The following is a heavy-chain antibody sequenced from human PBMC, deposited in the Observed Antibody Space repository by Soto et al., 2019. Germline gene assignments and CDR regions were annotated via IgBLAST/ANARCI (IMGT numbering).Heavy chain of an antibody. CDR3: ARGTRSSSWGESYPSYYYYYGMDV. D-gene: IGHD6-6*01. J-gene: IGHJ6*02. CDR2: IINSGRT. V-gene: IGHV4-34*01. Sequence: ETWSSTFAVHGASYCGSYWNWIRQPPGKGLEWIGEIINSGRTNYNPSLKSRVTISVDTYKNQFSRKLSSVTAAYTAVYYCARGTRSSSWGESYPSYYYYYGMDVWGQGTTVTV. CDR1: GASYCGSY.